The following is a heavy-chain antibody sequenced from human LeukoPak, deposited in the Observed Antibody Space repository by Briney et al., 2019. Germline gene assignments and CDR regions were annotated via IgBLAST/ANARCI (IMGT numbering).Heavy chain of an antibody. CDR2: IYYSGST. V-gene: IGHV4-39*01. D-gene: IGHD3-10*01. J-gene: IGHJ5*02. CDR3: ARGQWFGELSSLFDH. Sequence: SETLSLTCTVSGGSISSSSHYWGWLRQPPGKGLEWIGSIYYSGSTYYNPSLKSRVTISVHTSTNQFSLKLSSVTAADTAVYYCARGQWFGELSSLFDHWGQGTLVTVSS. CDR1: GGSISSSSHY.